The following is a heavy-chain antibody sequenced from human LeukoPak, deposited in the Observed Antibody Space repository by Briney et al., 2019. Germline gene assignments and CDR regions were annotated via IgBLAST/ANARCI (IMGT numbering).Heavy chain of an antibody. CDR3: ATEQLWSNGMDV. Sequence: ASVKVSCKVSGYTLTELSMHWVRLAPGKGLEWMGGFDPEDGETIYAQKFQGRVTMTEDTSTDTAYMELSSLRSEDTAVYYCATEQLWSNGMDVWGQGTTVTVSS. D-gene: IGHD5-18*01. CDR2: FDPEDGET. J-gene: IGHJ6*02. V-gene: IGHV1-24*01. CDR1: GYTLTELS.